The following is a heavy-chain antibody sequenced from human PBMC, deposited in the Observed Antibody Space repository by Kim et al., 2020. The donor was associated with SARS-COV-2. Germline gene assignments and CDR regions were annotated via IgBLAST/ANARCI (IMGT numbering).Heavy chain of an antibody. CDR3: AREKRWLQPDPEAFDI. V-gene: IGHV3-30*04. CDR1: GFTFSSYA. Sequence: GGSLRLSCAASGFTFSSYAMHWVRQAPGKGLEWVAVISYDGSNKYYADSVKGRFTISRDNSKNTLYLQMNSLRDEDTAVYYCAREKRWLQPDPEAFDIWG. D-gene: IGHD1-1*01. CDR2: ISYDGSNK. J-gene: IGHJ3*02.